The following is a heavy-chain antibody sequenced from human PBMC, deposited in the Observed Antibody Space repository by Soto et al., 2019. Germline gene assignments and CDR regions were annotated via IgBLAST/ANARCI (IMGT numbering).Heavy chain of an antibody. J-gene: IGHJ5*02. Sequence: GGSLRLSCAASGFTFSSYAMSWVRQAPGKGLEWVSAISGSGGSTYYADSVKGRFTISRDNSKNTLYLQMNSLRAEDTAVYYCAKLDLGELSLRANWFDPWGQGTLVTVSS. CDR2: ISGSGGST. V-gene: IGHV3-23*01. CDR3: AKLDLGELSLRANWFDP. D-gene: IGHD3-16*02. CDR1: GFTFSSYA.